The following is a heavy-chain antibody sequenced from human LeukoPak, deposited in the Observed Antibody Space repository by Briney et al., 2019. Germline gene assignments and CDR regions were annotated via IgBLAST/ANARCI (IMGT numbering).Heavy chain of an antibody. V-gene: IGHV4-39*01. CDR1: VGSISISSYY. CDR2: IYYSGSL. J-gene: IGHJ6*03. Sequence: SETLSLTCTVSVGSISISSYYGGWSRQPGGKGLECIGSIYYSGSLYYNPSLKSRVTISVDTSKNQFSLKLSSVTAADTAVYYCARLGYCTNGVCSNYYYYYYMDVWGKGTTVTVSS. D-gene: IGHD2-8*01. CDR3: ARLGYCTNGVCSNYYYYYYMDV.